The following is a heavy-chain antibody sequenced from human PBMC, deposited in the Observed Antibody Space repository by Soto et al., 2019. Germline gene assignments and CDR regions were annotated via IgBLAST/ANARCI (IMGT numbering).Heavy chain of an antibody. D-gene: IGHD2-15*01. V-gene: IGHV3-21*01. Sequence: PGGSLRLSCAASGFTFSSYSMNWVRQAPGKGLEWVSSISSSSSYIYYADSVKGRFTISRDNAKNSLYLQMNSLRAEDTAVYYCAGFGYCSGGSCYSVSNPDYWGQGTLVTVSS. CDR2: ISSSSSYI. CDR1: GFTFSSYS. CDR3: AGFGYCSGGSCYSVSNPDY. J-gene: IGHJ4*02.